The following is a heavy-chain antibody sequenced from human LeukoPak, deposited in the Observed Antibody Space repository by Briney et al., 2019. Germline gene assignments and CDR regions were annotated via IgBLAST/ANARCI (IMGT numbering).Heavy chain of an antibody. V-gene: IGHV3-53*01. J-gene: IGHJ4*02. CDR2: IYSDNT. CDR1: GFTVSRNS. CDR3: ARRAGAYSHPYDY. Sequence: GGSLRLSCTVSGFTVSRNSMSWVRQAPGKGLEGVSFIYSDNTHYSDSVKGRFTISRDNSKNTLYLQMNSLRAEDTAVYYCARRAGAYSHPYDYWGQGTLVTVSS. D-gene: IGHD4/OR15-4a*01.